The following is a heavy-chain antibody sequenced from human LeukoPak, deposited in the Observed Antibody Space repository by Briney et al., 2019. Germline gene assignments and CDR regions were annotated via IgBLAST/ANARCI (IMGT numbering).Heavy chain of an antibody. Sequence: SETLSLTCAVYGGSFGGYYWTWIRQSPGKGPEWIGEINHSGSTNYNPSLKRRVIMSVDTAKNQFSLKLNSVSAADTAVYYCARGGYFDSNGYPNPLDYWGQGTLVTVSS. J-gene: IGHJ4*02. CDR2: INHSGST. CDR3: ARGGYFDSNGYPNPLDY. CDR1: GGSFGGYY. V-gene: IGHV4-34*01. D-gene: IGHD3-22*01.